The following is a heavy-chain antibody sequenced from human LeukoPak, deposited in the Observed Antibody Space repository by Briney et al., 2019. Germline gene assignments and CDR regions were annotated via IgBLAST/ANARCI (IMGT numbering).Heavy chain of an antibody. J-gene: IGHJ4*02. CDR1: LDSTTSNF. CDR2: IHRSGSP. CDR3: AREILGGFNPGAY. Sequence: KPSETLSLTCTVSLDSTTSNFWSWVRQPPGIGLEWIGEIHRSGSPNYNPSLQSRVTISIDRSRNQIVLELSSVTAADTAVYYCAREILGGFNPGAYWGQGILVTVSS. D-gene: IGHD1-14*01. V-gene: IGHV4-4*02.